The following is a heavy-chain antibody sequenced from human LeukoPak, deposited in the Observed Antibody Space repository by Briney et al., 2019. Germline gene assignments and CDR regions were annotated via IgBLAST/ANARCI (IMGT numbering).Heavy chain of an antibody. Sequence: GGSLRLSCAASGFTFSTYWMHWVRQAPGKGLVWVSRINSDGSSTSYADSVKGRFTISRDNAKNTLYLQMNSLRAEDTAVYYCARAKYYYDSSGYSYYFDYWAREPWSPSPQ. V-gene: IGHV3-74*01. CDR2: INSDGSST. D-gene: IGHD3-22*01. CDR3: ARAKYYYDSSGYSYYFDY. CDR1: GFTFSTYW. J-gene: IGHJ4*02.